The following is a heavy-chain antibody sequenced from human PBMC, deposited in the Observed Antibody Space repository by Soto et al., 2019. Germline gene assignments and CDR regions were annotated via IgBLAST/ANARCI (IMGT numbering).Heavy chain of an antibody. V-gene: IGHV1-2*02. CDR2: INPNSGGT. Sequence: ASVKVSCKASGYTFTGSYMHWVRQAPGQGLEWMGWINPNSGGTNYAQKFQGRVTMTRDTSISTAYMELSRLRSDDTAVYYCARDPSITTYPFDYWGQGTLVTVSS. CDR1: GYTFTGSY. D-gene: IGHD3-22*01. J-gene: IGHJ4*02. CDR3: ARDPSITTYPFDY.